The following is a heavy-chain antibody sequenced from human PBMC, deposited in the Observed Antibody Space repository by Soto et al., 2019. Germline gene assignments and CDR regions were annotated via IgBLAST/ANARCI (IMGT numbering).Heavy chain of an antibody. CDR1: GGSISSYY. V-gene: IGHV4-59*01. D-gene: IGHD5-12*01. CDR3: ARGGRWLQFIY. Sequence: SETLALTCTVSGGSISSYYWSWIRQPPGKGLEWIGYIYYSGSTNYNPSLKSRVTISVDTSKNQFSLKLSSVTAADTAVYYCARGGRWLQFIYWGQGALVTVSS. J-gene: IGHJ4*02. CDR2: IYYSGST.